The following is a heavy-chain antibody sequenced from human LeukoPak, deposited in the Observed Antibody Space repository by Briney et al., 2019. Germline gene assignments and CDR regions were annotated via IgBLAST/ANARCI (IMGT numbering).Heavy chain of an antibody. Sequence: SETLSLTCAVYGGSFSGYYWSWIRQPPGKGLEWIGEINHSGSTNYNPSLKSRVTISVDTSKNQFSLKLSSVTAADPAVYYCARVKPPTYDSSGYYVDYWGQGTLVTVSS. CDR3: ARVKPPTYDSSGYYVDY. CDR1: GGSFSGYY. CDR2: INHSGST. D-gene: IGHD3-22*01. V-gene: IGHV4-34*01. J-gene: IGHJ4*02.